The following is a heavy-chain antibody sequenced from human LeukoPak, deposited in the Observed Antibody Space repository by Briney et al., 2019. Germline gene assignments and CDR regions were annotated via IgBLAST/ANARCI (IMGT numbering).Heavy chain of an antibody. CDR2: IIPIFGTA. D-gene: IGHD3-22*01. Sequence: ASVKVSCKGSGGIFSNYAINWVRQAPGQGLEWMGGIIPIFGTANYAQKLQGRVTTTTDEFTRTAYMELSSLRSEHTAVYYCARGAKDDHYDSSGCYYALGYWGQGTLVTVSS. J-gene: IGHJ4*02. CDR1: GGIFSNYA. CDR3: ARGAKDDHYDSSGCYYALGY. V-gene: IGHV1-69*05.